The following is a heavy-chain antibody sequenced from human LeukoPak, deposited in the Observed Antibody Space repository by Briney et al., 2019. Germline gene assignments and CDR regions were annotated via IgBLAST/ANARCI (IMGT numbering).Heavy chain of an antibody. CDR3: ARAYVVVTAILWFDP. J-gene: IGHJ5*02. Sequence: SQTLSLTCTVSGGSISSGGYYWSWIRQHPGKGREWIGYIYYSGSTYYTPSLKSRVTISVATSKNQFSLKLSSVTAADTAVYYCARAYVVVTAILWFDPWGQGTLVTVSS. D-gene: IGHD2-21*02. V-gene: IGHV4-31*03. CDR2: IYYSGST. CDR1: GGSISSGGYY.